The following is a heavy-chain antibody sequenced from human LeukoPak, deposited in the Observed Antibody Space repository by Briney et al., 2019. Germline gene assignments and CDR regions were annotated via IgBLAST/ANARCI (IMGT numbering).Heavy chain of an antibody. J-gene: IGHJ4*02. CDR2: ISSSGSTI. CDR1: GFTFSSYS. V-gene: IGHV3-48*04. CDR3: ARERMATSDY. D-gene: IGHD5-24*01. Sequence: AGGSLRLSCAASGFTFSSYSMNWVRQAPGKGLEWVSSISSSGSTIYYADSVKGRFTISRDNAKNSLYLQMNSLRAEDTAVYYCARERMATSDYWGQGTLVTVSS.